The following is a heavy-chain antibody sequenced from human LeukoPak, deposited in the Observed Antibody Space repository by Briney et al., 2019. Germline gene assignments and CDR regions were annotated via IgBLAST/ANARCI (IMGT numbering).Heavy chain of an antibody. CDR1: GFIFSSHA. V-gene: IGHV3-30*04. CDR2: ISYDVGNK. Sequence: GGSLRLSCAGCGFIFSSHAMLGVRRAPGGGLEGVAVISYDVGNKYYADSMKGRFTISRDNSKNTLYLQMNSLRAEDTAVYYCARARPVVRGVIYYYYGMDVWGQGTTVTVSS. CDR3: ARARPVVRGVIYYYYGMDV. D-gene: IGHD3-10*01. J-gene: IGHJ6*02.